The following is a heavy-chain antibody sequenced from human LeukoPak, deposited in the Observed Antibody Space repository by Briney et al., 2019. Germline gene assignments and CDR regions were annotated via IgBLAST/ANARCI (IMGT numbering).Heavy chain of an antibody. CDR1: GASISGSGYY. CDR2: IYSSGST. CDR3: ARVITIFGVVNPFRYFDY. Sequence: SETLSLTCAVSGASISGSGYYWGWIRQPPGKGLEWIGNIYSSGSTYYNASLQSRVTISIDTSKNQFSLRLSSVTAADTAVYYCARVITIFGVVNPFRYFDYWGQGTLVTVSS. V-gene: IGHV4-39*07. J-gene: IGHJ4*02. D-gene: IGHD3-3*01.